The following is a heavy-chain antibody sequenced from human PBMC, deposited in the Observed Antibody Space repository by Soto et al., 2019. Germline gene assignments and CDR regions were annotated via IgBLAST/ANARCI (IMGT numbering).Heavy chain of an antibody. J-gene: IGHJ4*02. D-gene: IGHD3-9*01. Sequence: PSETLSLTCTVSGGSISSSSYYWGWIRQPPGKGLEWIGSIYYSGSTYYNPSLKSRVTISVDTSKNQFSLKLSSVTAADTAVYYCARKLRYFDWFLPFDYCGQGTLVTVSS. V-gene: IGHV4-39*01. CDR2: IYYSGST. CDR3: ARKLRYFDWFLPFDY. CDR1: GGSISSSSYY.